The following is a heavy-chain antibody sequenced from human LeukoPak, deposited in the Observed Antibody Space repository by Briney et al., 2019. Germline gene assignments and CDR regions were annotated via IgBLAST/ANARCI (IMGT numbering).Heavy chain of an antibody. D-gene: IGHD3-10*02. V-gene: IGHV3-11*04. CDR2: ISSSGRTK. CDR3: AELGITMIGGV. Sequence: PGGSLRLSCAASGFIFSDYYMSWIRQAPGKGLEWVSYISSSGRTKYYADSVKGRFTISRDNATDSLYLQMNSLRAEDTAVYYCAELGITMIGGVWGKGTTVTISS. CDR1: GFIFSDYY. J-gene: IGHJ6*04.